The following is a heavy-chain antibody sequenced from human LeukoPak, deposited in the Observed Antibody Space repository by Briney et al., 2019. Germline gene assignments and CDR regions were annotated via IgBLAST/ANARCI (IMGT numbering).Heavy chain of an antibody. CDR1: GGTFSSYT. CDR2: IIPILGIA. Sequence: SVKVSCKASGGTFSSYTISWVGQAPGQGLEWMGRIIPILGIANYAQKFQGRVTITADKSTSTAYMELSSLRSEDTAVYYCAREPPTWSGPFDYWGQGTLVTVSS. CDR3: AREPPTWSGPFDY. D-gene: IGHD3-3*01. V-gene: IGHV1-69*04. J-gene: IGHJ4*02.